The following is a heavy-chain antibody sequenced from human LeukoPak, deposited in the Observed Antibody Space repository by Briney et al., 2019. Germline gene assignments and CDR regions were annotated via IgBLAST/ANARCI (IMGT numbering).Heavy chain of an antibody. V-gene: IGHV1-2*06. D-gene: IGHD4-17*01. CDR2: INPNSGGT. CDR3: ARATGDYAWYFDL. Sequence: ASVKVSCKASGYTFTGYYMHWVRQAPGRGLEWMGRINPNSGGTNYAQKFQGRVTMTRDTSISTAYMELRRLRSDDTAVYYCARATGDYAWYFDLWGRGTLVTVSS. J-gene: IGHJ2*01. CDR1: GYTFTGYY.